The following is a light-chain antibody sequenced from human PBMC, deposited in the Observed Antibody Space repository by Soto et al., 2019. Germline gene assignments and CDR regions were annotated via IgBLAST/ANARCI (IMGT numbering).Light chain of an antibody. V-gene: IGLV1-40*01. Sequence: QSVLTQPPSVSGAPGQRVTISCTGSSSNIGAGYDAHRYKQLPGTAPKLLVYGRNNRPSGVPDRVSGSKSGASASLAITGLQAEDEADYYCQSYDSSLSGNYVFGTGTKLTVL. CDR2: GRN. CDR3: QSYDSSLSGNYV. J-gene: IGLJ1*01. CDR1: SSNIGAGYD.